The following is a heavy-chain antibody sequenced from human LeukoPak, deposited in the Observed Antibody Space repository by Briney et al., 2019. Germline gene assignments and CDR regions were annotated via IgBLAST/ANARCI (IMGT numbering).Heavy chain of an antibody. D-gene: IGHD3-10*01. CDR3: ARLGLWFKKVEY. CDR2: VHYTGST. Sequence: SETLSLTCTVSGGSISSYYWSWIRQPPGKGLEWMGTVHYTGSTYSNPSLKSRLTISIDTSKNQFSLKLTSVTAADTAVYYCARLGLWFKKVEYWGQGTLVTVSS. J-gene: IGHJ4*02. V-gene: IGHV4-59*04. CDR1: GGSISSYY.